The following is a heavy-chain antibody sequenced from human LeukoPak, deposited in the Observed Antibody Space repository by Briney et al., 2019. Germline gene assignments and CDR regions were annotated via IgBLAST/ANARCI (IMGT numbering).Heavy chain of an antibody. V-gene: IGHV1-46*01. D-gene: IGHD4/OR15-4a*01. J-gene: IGHJ3*02. Sequence: ASVKVSCKASGYTFTNYHLHWVRQAPGQGLEWMGIINPSGGSTSYAQKFQDRVTMTRDTSTSTVYMALNSLRSEDTAVYYCARATWYGGNPSGAFDIWGQGTMVTVSS. CDR3: ARATWYGGNPSGAFDI. CDR2: INPSGGST. CDR1: GYTFTNYH.